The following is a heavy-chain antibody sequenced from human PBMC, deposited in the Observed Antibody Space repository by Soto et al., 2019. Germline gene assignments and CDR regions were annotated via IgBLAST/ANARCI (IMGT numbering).Heavy chain of an antibody. J-gene: IGHJ4*02. CDR3: ARSGRYCSGGSGYRSAFGY. Sequence: SETLSLTCSVSGCSISIGGYYWSWIRQHPGKGLEWIGYIYYSGSTYYNPSLKSRVTISVDTSKNQFSLKLSSVTAADTAVYYCARSGRYCSGGSGYRSAFGYWGQGTLGNVSS. V-gene: IGHV4-31*03. D-gene: IGHD2-15*01. CDR1: GCSISIGGYY. CDR2: IYYSGST.